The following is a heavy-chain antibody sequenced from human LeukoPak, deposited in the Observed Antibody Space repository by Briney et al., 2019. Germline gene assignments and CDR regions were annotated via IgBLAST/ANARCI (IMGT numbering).Heavy chain of an antibody. CDR1: GFTFDDYA. J-gene: IGHJ4*02. CDR3: ARDPPWY. V-gene: IGHV3-9*01. Sequence: PGRSLRLSCAASGFTFDDYAKHWVRQGPGKGLEWVSGISWNSGNIGYADSVKGRFTISRDNAKNSLYVQMNSLRAEDTAVYYCARDPPWYWGQGTLVTVSS. CDR2: ISWNSGNI.